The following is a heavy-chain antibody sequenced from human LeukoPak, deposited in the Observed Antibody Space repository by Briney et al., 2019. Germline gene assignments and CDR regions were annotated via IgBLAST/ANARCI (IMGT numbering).Heavy chain of an antibody. CDR3: ARIYYYGSGSYYKTHYYGMDV. V-gene: IGHV1-18*01. Sequence: ASVKVSYKASGYTFTSYGISWVRQAPGQGLEWMGWISAYNGKTNYAQKLQGRVTMTTDKSTSTAYMELRSLRSDDTAVYYCARIYYYGSGSYYKTHYYGMDVWGQGTTVTVSS. CDR2: ISAYNGKT. D-gene: IGHD3-10*01. CDR1: GYTFTSYG. J-gene: IGHJ6*02.